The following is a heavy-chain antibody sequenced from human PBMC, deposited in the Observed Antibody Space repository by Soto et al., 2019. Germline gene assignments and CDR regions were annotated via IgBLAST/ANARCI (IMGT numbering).Heavy chain of an antibody. CDR2: IYYSGST. V-gene: IGHV4-31*03. CDR1: GGSISSGGYY. CDR3: ARAAFRYSYGYPYYYYGMDV. Sequence: SETLSLTCTVSGGSISSGGYYWSWIRQHPGKGLEWIGYIYYSGSTYYNPSLKSRVTISVDPSKNQFSLKLSSVTAADTAVYYCARAAFRYSYGYPYYYYGMDVWGQGTTVTVSS. D-gene: IGHD5-18*01. J-gene: IGHJ6*02.